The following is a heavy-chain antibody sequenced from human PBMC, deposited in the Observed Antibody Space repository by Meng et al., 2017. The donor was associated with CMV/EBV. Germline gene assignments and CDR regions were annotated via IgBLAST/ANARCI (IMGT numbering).Heavy chain of an antibody. J-gene: IGHJ4*02. CDR1: GGTFSSYA. V-gene: IGHV1-18*01. D-gene: IGHD2-21*01. Sequence: KASGGTFSSYAISWVRQAPGQGLEWMGWISAYNGNTNYAQKLQGRVTMTTDTSTSTAYMELRSLRSDDTAVYYCARGCGGDCSGFFDYWGQGTLVTVSS. CDR2: ISAYNGNT. CDR3: ARGCGGDCSGFFDY.